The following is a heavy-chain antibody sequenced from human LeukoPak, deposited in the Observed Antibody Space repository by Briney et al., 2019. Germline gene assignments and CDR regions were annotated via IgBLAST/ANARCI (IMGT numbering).Heavy chain of an antibody. CDR3: ARDYYYDSSGYYGGPDY. Sequence: PSETLSLTCTVSGGSISSYYWGWIRQPPGKGLEWIGSIYYSGSTYYNPSLKSRVTISVDTSKNQFSLKLSSVTAADTAVYYCARDYYYDSSGYYGGPDYWGQGTLVTVSS. V-gene: IGHV4-39*07. D-gene: IGHD3-22*01. J-gene: IGHJ4*02. CDR1: GGSISSYY. CDR2: IYYSGST.